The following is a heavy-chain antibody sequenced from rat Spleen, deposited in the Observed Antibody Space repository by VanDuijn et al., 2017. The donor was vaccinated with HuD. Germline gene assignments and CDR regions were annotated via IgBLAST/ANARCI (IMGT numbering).Heavy chain of an antibody. J-gene: IGHJ2*01. CDR3: ARRGGPIDY. D-gene: IGHD2-6*01. Sequence: QVRLKESGPGLVQPAQTLSLTCTVSGFSLTTYHVSWVRQPPGKSLVWMGIIWAGGGTNYNSAVKSRLSISRDTSKSQVFLKMNNLQTEDTAMYFCARRGGPIDYWGQGVMVTVSS. V-gene: IGHV2S61*01. CDR1: GFSLTTYH. CDR2: IWAGGGT.